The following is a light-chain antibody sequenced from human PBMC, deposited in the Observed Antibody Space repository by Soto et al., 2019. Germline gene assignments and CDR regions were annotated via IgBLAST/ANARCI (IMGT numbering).Light chain of an antibody. CDR1: SSDVGANNF. V-gene: IGLV2-14*01. Sequence: QSALTQPAFVSGSPGQSITISCTGTSSDVGANNFVSWYQQHPGKAPKLLIYGVTNRPSGVSNRFSGSKSGNTASLSISGLQADDDGDYYCSSYANTYNWVFGGGTKLTVL. CDR3: SSYANTYNWV. J-gene: IGLJ3*02. CDR2: GVT.